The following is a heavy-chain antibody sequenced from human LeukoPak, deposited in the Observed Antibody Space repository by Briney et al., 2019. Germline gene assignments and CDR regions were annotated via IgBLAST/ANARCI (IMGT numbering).Heavy chain of an antibody. V-gene: IGHV4-34*01. CDR1: GGSFSGYY. CDR3: ARGYGYSSSSGPHDY. D-gene: IGHD6-6*01. Sequence: SETLSLTCAVYGGSFSGYYWSWIRQPPGKGLDWIGEINHSGSTNYNPSLKSRVTISVDTSKNQFSLKLSSVTAADTAVYYCARGYGYSSSSGPHDYWGQGTLVTVSS. CDR2: INHSGST. J-gene: IGHJ4*02.